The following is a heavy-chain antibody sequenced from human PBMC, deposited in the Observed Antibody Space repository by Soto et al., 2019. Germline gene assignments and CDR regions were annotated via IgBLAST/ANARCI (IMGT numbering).Heavy chain of an antibody. V-gene: IGHV4-30-2*01. J-gene: IGHJ5*02. Sequence: SETLSLTCAVSGGSISSGGYSWSWIRQPPGKGLERIGYIYHSGSTYYNPSLKSRVTISVDRSKNQFSLKLSSVTAADTAVYYCARQSSGWYNWFDPWGQGTLVTVSS. CDR2: IYHSGST. CDR1: GGSISSGGYS. CDR3: ARQSSGWYNWFDP. D-gene: IGHD6-19*01.